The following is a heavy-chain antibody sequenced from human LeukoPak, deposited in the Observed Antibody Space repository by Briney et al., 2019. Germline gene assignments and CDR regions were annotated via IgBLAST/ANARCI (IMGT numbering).Heavy chain of an antibody. D-gene: IGHD3-22*01. CDR1: GGTISSSY. Sequence: SETLSLTCSVSGGTISSSYWSWMRQPTGKGLEWIGYIHYSGTTKYNPSLQSRVTISVDTSKNQFSLNLRSVTAADTAVYYCARGYFDSSGYSNPFDYWGQGTLVTVSS. CDR2: IHYSGTT. J-gene: IGHJ4*02. CDR3: ARGYFDSSGYSNPFDY. V-gene: IGHV4-59*01.